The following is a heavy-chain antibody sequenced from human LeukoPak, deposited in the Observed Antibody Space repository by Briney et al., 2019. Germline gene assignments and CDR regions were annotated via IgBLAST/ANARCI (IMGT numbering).Heavy chain of an antibody. CDR3: ARDGAYGYSSGYLPYTFDY. D-gene: IGHD6-19*01. CDR1: GFTFSSYR. Sequence: GGSLRLSCAASGFTFSSYRMTWVRQAPGKGLEWVSYISSSSSTIYYADSVKGRFTISRDNAKNSLYLQMNSLRADDTAVYYCARDGAYGYSSGYLPYTFDYWGQGTLVSVSS. V-gene: IGHV3-48*01. CDR2: ISSSSSTI. J-gene: IGHJ4*02.